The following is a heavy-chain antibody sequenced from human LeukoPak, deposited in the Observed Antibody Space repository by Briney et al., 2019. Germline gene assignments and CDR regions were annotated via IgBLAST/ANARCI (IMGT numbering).Heavy chain of an antibody. Sequence: PGGSLRLSCAASGFSFSSYWMHWVRQAPGKGLVWVSRINGDGSSTRYADSVKGRFTISRDNAKNTLYLQMNSLRAEDTAVYYCARGGLNALEAFDIWGQGTLVTVSS. J-gene: IGHJ3*02. D-gene: IGHD1-1*01. CDR2: INGDGSST. V-gene: IGHV3-74*01. CDR1: GFSFSSYW. CDR3: ARGGLNALEAFDI.